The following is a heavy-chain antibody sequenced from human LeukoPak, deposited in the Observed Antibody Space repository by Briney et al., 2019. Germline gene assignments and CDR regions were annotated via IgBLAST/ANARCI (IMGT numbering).Heavy chain of an antibody. CDR1: GFTFSSYA. J-gene: IGHJ5*02. CDR2: TSSDGSSK. D-gene: IGHD6-13*01. V-gene: IGHV3-30-3*01. Sequence: GGSLRLSCAASGFTFSSYAMSWVRQAPGRGLEWVALTSSDGSSKYYTDSVKGRFTISRDNAKNTLYLQMNSLRAVDTAVYYCARVAIAAAQGRGSFNWFDPWGQGTLVTVSS. CDR3: ARVAIAAAQGRGSFNWFDP.